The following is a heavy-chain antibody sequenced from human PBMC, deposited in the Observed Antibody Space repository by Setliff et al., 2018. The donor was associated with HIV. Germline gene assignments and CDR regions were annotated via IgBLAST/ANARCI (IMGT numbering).Heavy chain of an antibody. CDR2: INPSGGST. V-gene: IGHV1-46*01. Sequence: ASVKVSCKASGGTFSNYAISWVRQAPGQGLEWMGIINPSGGSTSYAQKFQGRVTMTRDTSTSTVYMELSSLRSEDTAVYYCARQLDYTNGRYFDYWGPGTLVTVSS. CDR1: GGTFSNYA. D-gene: IGHD4-4*01. J-gene: IGHJ4*02. CDR3: ARQLDYTNGRYFDY.